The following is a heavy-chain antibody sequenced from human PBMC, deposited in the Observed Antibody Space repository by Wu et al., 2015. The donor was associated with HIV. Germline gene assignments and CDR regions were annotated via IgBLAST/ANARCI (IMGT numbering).Heavy chain of an antibody. V-gene: IGHV1-69*01. CDR1: GGTFSSYA. CDR2: IIPLFETA. J-gene: IGHJ4*02. D-gene: IGHD2-2*01. CDR3: AGGLLGTERRTSGYDYYFDF. Sequence: QVQLVQSGAEVKKPGSSVKVSCKASGGTFSSYAISWVRQAPGQGLEWMGGIIPLFETANYAQKFQGRVTITTDESTSTVYMELSGLTSEDTAVYYCAGGLLGTERRTSGYDYYFDFWGQGTLVAVSS.